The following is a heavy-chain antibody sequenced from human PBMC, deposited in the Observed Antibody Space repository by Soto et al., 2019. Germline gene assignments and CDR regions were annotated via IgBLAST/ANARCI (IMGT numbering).Heavy chain of an antibody. Sequence: EVQLVESGGGSVQPGRPLRLLCAASGFTFDDHAMHWVRQAPGKGLEWVSGISWSSGTIDYADSVRGRFTISRDNARNSLYLQMNSLRPEDKALYYCAKDMRIALSGTFDSWGQGTLVTVSS. CDR1: GFTFDDHA. CDR2: ISWSSGTI. D-gene: IGHD6-13*01. J-gene: IGHJ4*02. V-gene: IGHV3-9*01. CDR3: AKDMRIALSGTFDS.